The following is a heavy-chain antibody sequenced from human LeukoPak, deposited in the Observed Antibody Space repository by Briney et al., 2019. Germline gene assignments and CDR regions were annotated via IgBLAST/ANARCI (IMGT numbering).Heavy chain of an antibody. CDR3: AKGLLYYDILTGYGPRDDAFDI. CDR1: GFTFSSYW. J-gene: IGHJ3*02. D-gene: IGHD3-9*01. Sequence: GGSLRLSCAASGFTFSSYWMSWVRQAPGKGLEWVSAISGSGGSTYYADSVKGRFTISRDNSKNTLYLQMNSLRAEDTAVYYCAKGLLYYDILTGYGPRDDAFDIWGQGTMVTVSS. V-gene: IGHV3-23*01. CDR2: ISGSGGST.